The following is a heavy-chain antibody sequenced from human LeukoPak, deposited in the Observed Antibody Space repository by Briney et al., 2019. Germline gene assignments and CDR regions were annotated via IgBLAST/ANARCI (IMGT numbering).Heavy chain of an antibody. CDR1: GFTFSSYA. J-gene: IGHJ6*02. CDR3: ANRLWCGEPPSSGGMDV. Sequence: GGSLRLSCAASGFTFSSYAMSWVRQAPGKGLEWVSAISGSGGSTYYADSVKGRFTISRDNSKNTLYLQMNSLRAEDTAVYYCANRLWCGEPPSSGGMDVWGQGTTVTVSS. CDR2: ISGSGGST. V-gene: IGHV3-23*01. D-gene: IGHD3-10*01.